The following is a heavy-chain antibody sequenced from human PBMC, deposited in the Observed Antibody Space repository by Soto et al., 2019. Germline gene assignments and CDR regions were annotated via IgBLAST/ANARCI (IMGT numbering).Heavy chain of an antibody. J-gene: IGHJ4*02. Sequence: QVQLVQSGAEVKKPGASVKVSCKVSGYTLIELSMHWVRQAPGKGLEWMGGFDPEDGNTVYAQKFQGRVTLTEDTSTDTAYMELSSLRSADTAVYYCASHSAYYSSWYNYWGQGTLVTVSS. CDR3: ASHSAYYSSWYNY. V-gene: IGHV1-24*01. CDR1: GYTLIELS. CDR2: FDPEDGNT. D-gene: IGHD6-13*01.